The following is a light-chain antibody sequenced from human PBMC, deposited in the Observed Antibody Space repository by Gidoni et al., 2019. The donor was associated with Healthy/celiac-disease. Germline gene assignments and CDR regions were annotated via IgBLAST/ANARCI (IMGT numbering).Light chain of an antibody. Sequence: SYELTQTPSVSVSPGQTASITCSGDQLGDKYACWYQQKPGQSPVLVIYPDSKRPSGIPGRFSGSNSGNTATLTISGTQAMDGAVYYCQAWDSSTVVFGGGTKLTVL. CDR1: QLGDKY. J-gene: IGLJ2*01. CDR2: PDS. CDR3: QAWDSSTVV. V-gene: IGLV3-1*01.